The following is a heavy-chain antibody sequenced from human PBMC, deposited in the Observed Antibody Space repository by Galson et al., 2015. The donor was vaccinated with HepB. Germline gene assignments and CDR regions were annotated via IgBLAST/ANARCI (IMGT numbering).Heavy chain of an antibody. Sequence: SLRLSCAASGFTISSNYMSWVRQAPGKGLEWVSVIYSGGSTYYADSVKGRFTISRDNAKNSLYLQMNSLRAEDTAVYYCARAPEDDFWSGYLDYWGQGTLVTVSS. J-gene: IGHJ4*02. D-gene: IGHD3-3*01. CDR2: IYSGGST. V-gene: IGHV3-53*01. CDR1: GFTISSNY. CDR3: ARAPEDDFWSGYLDY.